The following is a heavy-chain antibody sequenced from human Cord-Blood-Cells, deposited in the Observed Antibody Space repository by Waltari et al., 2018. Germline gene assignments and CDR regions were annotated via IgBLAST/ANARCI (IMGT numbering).Heavy chain of an antibody. CDR1: GFPLSTSGVA. CDR2: IYWDDDK. D-gene: IGHD3-22*01. CDR3: AHYYYDSSGYYEGAFDI. J-gene: IGHJ3*02. Sequence: QIPLTESGPTLVKPTPPLTLTCTFPGFPLSTSGVAVAWIRQPPGKALEWLALIYWDDDKRYSPSLKGRRTITKDTSKNQVVLTMTNMDPVDTATYYCAHYYYDSSGYYEGAFDIWGQGTMVTVSS. V-gene: IGHV2-5*02.